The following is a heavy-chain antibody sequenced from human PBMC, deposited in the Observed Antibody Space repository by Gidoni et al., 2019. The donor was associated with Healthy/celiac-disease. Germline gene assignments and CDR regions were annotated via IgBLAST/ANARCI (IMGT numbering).Heavy chain of an antibody. V-gene: IGHV4-59*01. CDR2: IYYSGST. CDR1: GGSISSYY. CDR3: ARLAHSSGWYNPDGYFDY. J-gene: IGHJ4*02. Sequence: QVQLQESGPGLVKPSETLSLTCTVSGGSISSYYWSWIRQPPGKGLEWIGYIYYSGSTNYNPSLKSRVTISVDTSKNQFSLKLSSVTAADTAVYYCARLAHSSGWYNPDGYFDYWGQGTLVTVSS. D-gene: IGHD6-19*01.